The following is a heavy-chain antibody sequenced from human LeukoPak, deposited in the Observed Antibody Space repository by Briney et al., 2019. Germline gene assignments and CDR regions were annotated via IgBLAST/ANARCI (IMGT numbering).Heavy chain of an antibody. CDR2: ISYIGST. D-gene: IGHD4-17*01. J-gene: IGHJ3*02. CDR3: ARDLVTVTKGFDI. Sequence: SEALSLTCAVSDDSFSSHYWTWIRQPPGKGLEWIGYISYIGSTNYNPSLKSRVTISIDTSKNQFSLKLSSVTAADTAVYYCARDLVTVTKGFDIWGQGTMVSVSS. CDR1: DDSFSSHY. V-gene: IGHV4-59*11.